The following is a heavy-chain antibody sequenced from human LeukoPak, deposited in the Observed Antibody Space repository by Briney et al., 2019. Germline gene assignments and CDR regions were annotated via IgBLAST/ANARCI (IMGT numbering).Heavy chain of an antibody. CDR3: ARAPVFRFSGSYYFSAFDI. D-gene: IGHD1-26*01. J-gene: IGHJ3*02. Sequence: SQTLSLTCAISGDSVSSNSAAWNWIRQSPSRGLEWLGRTYYRSKWYNDYAVSVKSRITINPDTSKNQFSLQLNSVTPEDTAVYYCARAPVFRFSGSYYFSAFDIWGQGTMVTVPS. V-gene: IGHV6-1*01. CDR2: TYYRSKWYN. CDR1: GDSVSSNSAA.